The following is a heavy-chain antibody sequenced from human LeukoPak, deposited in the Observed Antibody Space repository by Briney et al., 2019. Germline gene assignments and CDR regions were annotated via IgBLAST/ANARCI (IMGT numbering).Heavy chain of an antibody. Sequence: GGSLRLFCAASGFTFDRFAMSWVRQAPGKGLEWVSAISGLAGSTYYADSVKGRFIISRDNSKNTLYLDMTSLRVEDTAVYYCAKDVQHGYSYAVRGFDYWGQGTLVTVSS. V-gene: IGHV3-23*01. CDR3: AKDVQHGYSYAVRGFDY. CDR2: ISGLAGST. CDR1: GFTFDRFA. J-gene: IGHJ4*02. D-gene: IGHD5-18*01.